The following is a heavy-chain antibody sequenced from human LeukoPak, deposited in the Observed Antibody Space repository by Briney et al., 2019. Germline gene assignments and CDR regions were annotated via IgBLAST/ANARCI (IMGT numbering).Heavy chain of an antibody. CDR3: ARRAGAYSHPYDY. Sequence: GGSLRLSCAASGFTFSSYSMNWVRQAPGKGLEWVSSISSSSTYIYYADSVKGRFTISRDNSKNTLYLQMNSLRAEDTAVYYCARRAGAYSHPYDYWGQGTLVTVSS. V-gene: IGHV3-21*04. CDR1: GFTFSSYS. CDR2: ISSSSTYI. J-gene: IGHJ4*02. D-gene: IGHD4/OR15-4a*01.